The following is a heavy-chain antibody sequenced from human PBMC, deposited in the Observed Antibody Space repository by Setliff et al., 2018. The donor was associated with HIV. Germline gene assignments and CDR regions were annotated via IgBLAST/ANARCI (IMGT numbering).Heavy chain of an antibody. J-gene: IGHJ4*02. CDR3: ASEDVMTGYSFDY. CDR2: LLYDGSDD. CDR1: GFTLRSYA. Sequence: GGTLSLSCAASGFTLRSYAMHWVRQAPGKGLEWVAKLLYDGSDDFYSDSVKGRFTIPRDNSNNTLFLQMNSLRPADTAVYYCASEDVMTGYSFDYWGQGTLVTVSS. V-gene: IGHV3-30*04. D-gene: IGHD3-9*01.